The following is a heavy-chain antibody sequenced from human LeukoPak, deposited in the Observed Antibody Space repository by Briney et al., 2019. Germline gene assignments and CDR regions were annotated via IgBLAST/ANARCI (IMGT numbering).Heavy chain of an antibody. Sequence: SETLSLTCTVSGDSISNYYWSWIRQPPGKGLEWIGYVYYSGSTNYNPSLKSRVTISVDTSKNQFSLKLSSVTAADTAVYYCARNRYSSSTWYPFDYWGQGTLVTVSS. CDR3: ARNRYSSSTWYPFDY. CDR2: VYYSGST. CDR1: GDSISNYY. V-gene: IGHV4-59*12. J-gene: IGHJ4*02. D-gene: IGHD6-13*01.